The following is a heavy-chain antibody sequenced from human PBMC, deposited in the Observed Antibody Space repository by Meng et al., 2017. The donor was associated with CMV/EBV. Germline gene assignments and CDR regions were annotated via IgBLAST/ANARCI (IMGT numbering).Heavy chain of an antibody. V-gene: IGHV3-21*01. D-gene: IGHD3-22*01. CDR3: AGDLGPGSMGSGSFDY. CDR1: GFTFSSYS. CDR2: ISSSSSYI. J-gene: IGHJ4*02. Sequence: GESLKISCAASGFTFSSYSMNWVRQAPGKGLEWVSSISSSSSYIYYADSVKGRFTISRDNAKNSLYLQMNSLRAEDTAVYYCAGDLGPGSMGSGSFDYWGQGTLVTVSS.